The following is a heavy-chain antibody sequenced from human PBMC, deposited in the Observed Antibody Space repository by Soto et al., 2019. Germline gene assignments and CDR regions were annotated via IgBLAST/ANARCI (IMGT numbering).Heavy chain of an antibody. V-gene: IGHV1-18*01. CDR1: GGTFSSYT. CDR2: ISAYNGNT. D-gene: IGHD2-21*02. CDR3: ARVPWYCGGDCYYYYDYGMDG. Sequence: ASVKVSCKASGGTFSSYTISWVRQAPGQGLEWMGWISAYNGNTNYAQKLQGRVTMTTDTSTSTAYMELRSLRSDDTAVYYCARVPWYCGGDCYYYYDYGMDGWGRGTTVTLSS. J-gene: IGHJ6*02.